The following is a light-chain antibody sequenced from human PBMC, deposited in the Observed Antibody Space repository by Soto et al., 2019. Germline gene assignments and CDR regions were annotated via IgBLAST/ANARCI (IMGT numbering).Light chain of an antibody. CDR1: QGIGNY. CDR3: QNHNNAPWT. J-gene: IGKJ1*01. Sequence: DIQMTQSPSSLSASVGDRVTITCRASQGIGNYLAWYQQKSGKVPKLLISAASTLQSGVPSRFSGSRSGTDFTLTTSSLQPEDVATYYCQNHNNAPWTFGQGTKVEIQ. CDR2: AAS. V-gene: IGKV1-27*01.